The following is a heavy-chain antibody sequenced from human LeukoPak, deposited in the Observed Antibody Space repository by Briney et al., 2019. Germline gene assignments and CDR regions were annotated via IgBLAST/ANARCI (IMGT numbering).Heavy chain of an antibody. CDR2: INHSGST. CDR1: GGSFSGYY. CDR3: TRANGYGLIDY. D-gene: IGHD3-10*01. V-gene: IGHV4-34*01. J-gene: IGHJ4*02. Sequence: SETLSLTCAVYGGSFSGYYWSWIRQPPGKGLEWIGEINHSGSTNYNPSLKSRVTISVDTSKNQFSLKLSSVTAADTAVYYCTRANGYGLIDYWGQGTLVTVSS.